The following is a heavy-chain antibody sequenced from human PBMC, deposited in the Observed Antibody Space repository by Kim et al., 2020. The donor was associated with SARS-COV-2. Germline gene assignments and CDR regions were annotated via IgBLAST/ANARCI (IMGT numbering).Heavy chain of an antibody. Sequence: SETLSLTCTVSGGSISSGGYYWSWIRQHPGKGLEWIGYIYYSGSTYYNPSLKSRVTISVATSKNQLSLKLVSVTAADTAVYYCARGHTIFGVVTAGMDI. J-gene: IGHJ6*01. CDR3: ARGHTIFGVVTAGMDI. CDR2: IYYSGST. V-gene: IGHV4-31*03. CDR1: GGSISSGGYY. D-gene: IGHD3-3*01.